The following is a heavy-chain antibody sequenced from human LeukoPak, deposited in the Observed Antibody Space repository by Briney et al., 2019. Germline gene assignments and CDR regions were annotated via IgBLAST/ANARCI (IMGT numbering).Heavy chain of an antibody. Sequence: SETLSLTCAVYGGSFSGYYWSWIRQPPGKGLEWIGEINHSGSTNYNPSLKSRVTISVDTSKNQFSLKLSSVTAADTAVYYCASGIVGATPFDYWGQGTLVTVSS. CDR1: GGSFSGYY. CDR2: INHSGST. D-gene: IGHD1-26*01. V-gene: IGHV4-34*01. J-gene: IGHJ4*02. CDR3: ASGIVGATPFDY.